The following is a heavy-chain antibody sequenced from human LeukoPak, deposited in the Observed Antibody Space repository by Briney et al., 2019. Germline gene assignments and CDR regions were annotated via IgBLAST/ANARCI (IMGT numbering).Heavy chain of an antibody. V-gene: IGHV3-30*02. CDR2: IRYDGSNK. J-gene: IGHJ4*02. CDR1: GFTFSSYG. CDR3: AKGPGVGSGWYFDY. Sequence: GGSLRLSCAASGFTFSSYGMHWVRQAPGKGLEWVAFIRYDGSNKYYADSVRGRFTISRDNSKNTLYLQMNSLRAEDTAVYYCAKGPGVGSGWYFDYWGQGTLVTVSS. D-gene: IGHD6-19*01.